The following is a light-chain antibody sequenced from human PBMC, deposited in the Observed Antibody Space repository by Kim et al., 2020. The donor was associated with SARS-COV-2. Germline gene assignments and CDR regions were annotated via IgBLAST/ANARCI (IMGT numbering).Light chain of an antibody. Sequence: LGQKVMITCPGDSLRSYYASWYQQKPGQAPVLVIYNKNNRPSGIPDRFSGSSSGNTASLTITGAQAEDDADYYCNSRDSSGNHLVFGGGTQLTVL. CDR2: NKN. CDR3: NSRDSSGNHLV. CDR1: SLRSYY. V-gene: IGLV3-19*01. J-gene: IGLJ2*01.